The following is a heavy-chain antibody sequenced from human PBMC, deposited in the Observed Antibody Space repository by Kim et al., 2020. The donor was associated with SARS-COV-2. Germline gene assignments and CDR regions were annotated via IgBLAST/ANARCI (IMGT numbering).Heavy chain of an antibody. Sequence: GGSLRLSCAASGFTFSSYSMNWVRQAPGKGLEWVSSISSSSSYIYYADSVKGRFTISRDNAKNSLYLQMNSLRAEDTAVYYCARDQVRGSSWSTFDYWGQGTLVTVSS. D-gene: IGHD6-13*01. V-gene: IGHV3-21*01. CDR3: ARDQVRGSSWSTFDY. CDR1: GFTFSSYS. CDR2: ISSSSSYI. J-gene: IGHJ4*02.